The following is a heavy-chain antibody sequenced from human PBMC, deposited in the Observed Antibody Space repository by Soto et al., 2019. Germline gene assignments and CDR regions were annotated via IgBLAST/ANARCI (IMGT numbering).Heavy chain of an antibody. V-gene: IGHV3-11*01. CDR1: GFTFSDYY. D-gene: IGHD3-10*01. CDR2: ISSSGSTI. CDR3: GRGWGGFQFDY. J-gene: IGHJ4*02. Sequence: VQLVESGGGLVKPGGSLRLSCAASGFTFSDYYMSWIRQAPGKGLEWVSYISSSGSTIYYADSVKGRFTISRDNAKNSLDLQMNRLGGGGPAVYLCGRGWGGFQFDYWGQGTLVTVSS.